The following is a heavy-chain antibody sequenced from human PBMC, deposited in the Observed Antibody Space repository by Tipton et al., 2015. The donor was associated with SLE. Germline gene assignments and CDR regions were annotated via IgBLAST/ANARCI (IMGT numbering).Heavy chain of an antibody. CDR1: GDSINGYF. CDR3: ARGWVRFEAWFDP. V-gene: IGHV4-4*07. J-gene: IGHJ5*02. Sequence: TLSLTCTVSGDSINGYFWTWIRQPAGKGLEWIGRIHISGRTKYNPSLESRVTLSVNTAGTQFSLNLKSVTAADTAIYYCARGWVRFEAWFDPWGQGTLVTVSS. D-gene: IGHD5-12*01. CDR2: IHISGRT.